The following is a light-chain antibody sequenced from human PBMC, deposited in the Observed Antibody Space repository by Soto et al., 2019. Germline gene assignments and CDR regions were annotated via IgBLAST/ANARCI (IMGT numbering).Light chain of an antibody. CDR2: DTS. CDR3: QQYQNSPRT. J-gene: IGKJ1*01. V-gene: IGKV3-20*01. Sequence: ETVLTQSPGTLSLSPGERATVSCRASQSVGGNSLAWYQQRPGQAPRLLIYDTSKRATGIPDRFSGSGSGTDFTLTISRLEPADFAVYYCQQYQNSPRTFGKGTKVEIK. CDR1: QSVGGNS.